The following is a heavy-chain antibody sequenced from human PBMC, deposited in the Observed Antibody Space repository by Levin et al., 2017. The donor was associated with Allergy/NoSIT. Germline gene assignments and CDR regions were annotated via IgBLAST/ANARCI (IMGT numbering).Heavy chain of an antibody. CDR1: GFTFSNAW. J-gene: IGHJ3*02. V-gene: IGHV3-15*01. D-gene: IGHD5-18*01. Sequence: ETLSLTCAASGFTFSNAWMSWVRQPPGKGLEWVGRVKRETDGGTTDYAAPVKGRFTISRDDSKNTLYLQMNSLKTEDTAVYYCTTEGYNYGLHAFHSWGQGTVVTVSS. CDR3: TTEGYNYGLHAFHS. CDR2: VKRETDGGTT.